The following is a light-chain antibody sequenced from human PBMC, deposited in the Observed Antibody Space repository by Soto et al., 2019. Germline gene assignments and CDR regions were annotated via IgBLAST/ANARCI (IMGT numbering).Light chain of an antibody. J-gene: IGKJ4*01. CDR2: DAS. CDR3: QQYDNPLT. Sequence: DIPMTQSPSSLSASVGDRVTITCQASQDISNYLNWYQQKPGKPPKLLIYDASNLETEVPSRFSESGSGTDFTFTISSLQPEDIATYYFQQYDNPLTFGGGTKVEIK. V-gene: IGKV1-33*01. CDR1: QDISNY.